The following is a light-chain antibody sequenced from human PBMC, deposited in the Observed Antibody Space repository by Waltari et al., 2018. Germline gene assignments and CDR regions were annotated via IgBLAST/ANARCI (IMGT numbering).Light chain of an antibody. CDR2: DVS. Sequence: QSALTQPTSVSGSPGQSIPISCPGTSRDIGFYNYVSWYQQYPGKVPQLLIYDVSGRASGVSSRLSGSKSGNTASLTISGLQADDEADYYCNSYTGSSSWVFGGGTKLTVL. J-gene: IGLJ3*02. CDR3: NSYTGSSSWV. CDR1: SRDIGFYNY. V-gene: IGLV2-14*01.